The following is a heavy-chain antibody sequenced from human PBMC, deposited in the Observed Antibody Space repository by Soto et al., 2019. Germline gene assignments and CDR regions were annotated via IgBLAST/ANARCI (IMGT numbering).Heavy chain of an antibody. CDR3: ASSRMERITMVRGVDSYYYYMDV. CDR2: INHSGST. CDR1: GGSFSGYY. J-gene: IGHJ6*03. D-gene: IGHD3-10*01. Sequence: PSETLSLTCAVYGGSFSGYYWSWIRQPPGKGLEWIGEINHSGSTNYNPSLKSRVTISVDTSKNQFSLKLSSVTAADTAVYYCASSRMERITMVRGVDSYYYYMDVWGKGTTVTVSS. V-gene: IGHV4-34*01.